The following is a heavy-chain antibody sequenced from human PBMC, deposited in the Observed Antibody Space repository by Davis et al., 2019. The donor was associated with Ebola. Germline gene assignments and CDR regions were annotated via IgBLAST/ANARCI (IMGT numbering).Heavy chain of an antibody. CDR3: ARDEPRAGMDV. CDR2: ISSDSDYI. CDR1: GFTFSTYS. J-gene: IGHJ6*02. Sequence: GESLKISCAASGFTFSTYSMSWVRQAPGKGLEWVSSISSDSDYIYYADSVKGRFTISRDNAKNSLYLQMNSLRAEDTAVYYCARDEPRAGMDVWGQGTTVSVSS. D-gene: IGHD1-14*01. V-gene: IGHV3-21*01.